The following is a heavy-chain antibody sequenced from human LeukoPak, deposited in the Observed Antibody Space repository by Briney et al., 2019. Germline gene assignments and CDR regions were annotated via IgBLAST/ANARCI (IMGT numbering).Heavy chain of an antibody. Sequence: SQTLSLTCAISGDSVSSNSAAWNWIRQSPSRGLEWLGRTYYRSKWYNDYAVSVKSRITINPDTSKNQFSLQLNSVTPEDTAVYYCARDGGITMVRGVKILSDYYYYYMDVWGKGTTVTVS. V-gene: IGHV6-1*01. CDR3: ARDGGITMVRGVKILSDYYYYYMDV. J-gene: IGHJ6*03. D-gene: IGHD3-10*01. CDR2: TYYRSKWYN. CDR1: GDSVSSNSAA.